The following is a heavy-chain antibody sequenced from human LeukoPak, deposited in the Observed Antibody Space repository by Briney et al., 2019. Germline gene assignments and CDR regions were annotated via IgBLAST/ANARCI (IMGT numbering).Heavy chain of an antibody. CDR1: GGSITSDY. V-gene: IGHV4-59*01. D-gene: IGHD6-19*01. Sequence: SETLCLTCTVSGGSITSDYCSWMRHPPRERLEGSWYIYYIGSTNYNPSLKSRVTTSVATSKTQFSLQLSSVTAADTAVYYRARDRDSSGWYSGRNYMDVWGKGTPVTVSS. CDR3: ARDRDSSGWYSGRNYMDV. CDR2: IYYIGST. J-gene: IGHJ6*03.